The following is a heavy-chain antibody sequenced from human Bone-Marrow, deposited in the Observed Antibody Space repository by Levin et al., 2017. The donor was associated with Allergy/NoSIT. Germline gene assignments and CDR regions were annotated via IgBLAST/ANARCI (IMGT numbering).Heavy chain of an antibody. CDR2: IYYSGST. J-gene: IGHJ4*02. Sequence: SETLSLTCTVSGGSISSYYWSWIRQPPGKGLEWIGYIYYSGSTNYNPSLKSRVTISVDTSKNQFSLKLSSVTAADTAVYYCARLHYDFWSGYYTWVPPMPYYFDYWGQGTLVTVSS. V-gene: IGHV4-59*01. CDR1: GGSISSYY. D-gene: IGHD3-3*01. CDR3: ARLHYDFWSGYYTWVPPMPYYFDY.